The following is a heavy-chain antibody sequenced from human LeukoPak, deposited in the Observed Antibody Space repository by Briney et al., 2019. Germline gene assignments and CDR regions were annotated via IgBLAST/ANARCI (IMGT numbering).Heavy chain of an antibody. J-gene: IGHJ4*03. D-gene: IGHD2-8*02. V-gene: IGHV4-38-2*01. CDR1: HYPISSGYY. CDR2: IYHSGST. CDR3: AGLPGGYFDY. Sequence: KPSETLSLTCAVSHYPISSGYYWGWIRQPPGKGLEWIGSIYHSGSTYYNPSLKSRVTISIDTSKNQFSLKLSSVTAADTAVYYCAGLPGGYFDYWGQGTLVTVSS.